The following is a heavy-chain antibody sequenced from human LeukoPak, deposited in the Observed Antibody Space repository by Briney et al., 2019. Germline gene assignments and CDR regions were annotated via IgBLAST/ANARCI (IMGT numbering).Heavy chain of an antibody. CDR1: GFTFSKYV. Sequence: PGGSLRLSCAASGFTFSKYVARVRQAPGKGLEWVSAITSSGATYYADSVKGRFTISGDNSKNTLYLQMNSLGAEDTAVYYCANGRSESYHYWGRGTLVTVSS. J-gene: IGHJ4*01. CDR3: ANGRSESYHY. V-gene: IGHV3-23*01. D-gene: IGHD1-26*01. CDR2: ITSSGAT.